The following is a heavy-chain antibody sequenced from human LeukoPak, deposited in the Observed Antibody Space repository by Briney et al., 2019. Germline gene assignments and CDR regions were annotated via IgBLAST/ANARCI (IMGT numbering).Heavy chain of an antibody. D-gene: IGHD3-3*01. V-gene: IGHV1-46*01. J-gene: IGHJ3*02. CDR2: INPSGGST. CDR1: GYTFTSYY. Sequence: GASVKVSCKASGYTFTSYYMHWVRQAPGQGLEWMGLINPSGGSTSYAQKFQGRVTMTRDTSTSTVYMELSSLRSEDTAVYYCARVTRSGPLRFLEWFAFDIWGQGTMVTVSS. CDR3: ARVTRSGPLRFLEWFAFDI.